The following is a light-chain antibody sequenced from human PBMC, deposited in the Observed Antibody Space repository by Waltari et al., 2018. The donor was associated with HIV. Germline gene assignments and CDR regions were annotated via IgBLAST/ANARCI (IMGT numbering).Light chain of an antibody. CDR2: GAA. V-gene: IGKV3D-15*01. CDR3: QQYLDWPPWT. Sequence: EIVMTQSPATLSVSAGERATLSCRASQNIGGNLAWYQQRHCQPPRLRVYGAASREPGIPARFSGRGSGTEFTLTISSLESDDSAVYYCQQYLDWPPWTFGQGTKV. J-gene: IGKJ1*01. CDR1: QNIGGN.